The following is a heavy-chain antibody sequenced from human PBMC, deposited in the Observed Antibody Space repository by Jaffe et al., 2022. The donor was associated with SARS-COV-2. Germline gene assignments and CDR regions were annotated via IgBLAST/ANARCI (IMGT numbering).Heavy chain of an antibody. CDR1: GFNFNNSW. J-gene: IGHJ6*03. CDR3: ARDFFREGEDYYFYMDV. V-gene: IGHV3-7*01. CDR2: INQDGSEK. Sequence: EVQLVESGGGLVQPGGSLRLSCAASGFNFNNSWMTWVRQAPGKGLEWVANINQDGSEKFYLDSVKGRFTISRDNAQSSLNLQMNSLRDEDTAVYYCARDFFREGEDYYFYMDVWGRGNTVTVSS. D-gene: IGHD3-16*01.